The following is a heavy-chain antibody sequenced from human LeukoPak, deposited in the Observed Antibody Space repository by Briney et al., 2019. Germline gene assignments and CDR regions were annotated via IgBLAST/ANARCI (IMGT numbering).Heavy chain of an antibody. CDR1: GGSISSYY. Sequence: SETLSLTCIVSGGSISSYYWSWIRQPPGKGLEWIGYIYYSGSTNYNPSLKSRVTISVDTSKNQFSLKLSSVTAADTAVYYCARGRLSSGVDYWGQGTLVTVSS. J-gene: IGHJ4*02. V-gene: IGHV4-59*01. CDR3: ARGRLSSGVDY. CDR2: IYYSGST. D-gene: IGHD6-19*01.